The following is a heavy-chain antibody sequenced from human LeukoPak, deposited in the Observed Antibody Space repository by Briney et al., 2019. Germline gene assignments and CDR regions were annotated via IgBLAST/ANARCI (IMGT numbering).Heavy chain of an antibody. CDR3: AREYPKGGSYRFDP. D-gene: IGHD1-26*01. Sequence: HSETLSLTCAVYGESFSGYYWRWIRQPPGKGLEWIGEINHSGSTNYNPSLKGRVTISVDTSKNYFSLKLSSVTAADTAVYYCAREYPKGGSYRFDPWGQGTLVTVSS. CDR1: GESFSGYY. CDR2: INHSGST. J-gene: IGHJ5*02. V-gene: IGHV4-34*01.